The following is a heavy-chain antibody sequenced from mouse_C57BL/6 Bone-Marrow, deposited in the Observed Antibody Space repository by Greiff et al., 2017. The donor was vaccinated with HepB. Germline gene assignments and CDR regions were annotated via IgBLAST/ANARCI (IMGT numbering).Heavy chain of an antibody. Sequence: QVQLQQPGAELVMPGASVKLSCKASGYTFTSYWMHWVKQRPGQGLEWIGEIDPSDSYTNYNQKFKGKSTLTVDKSSSTAYMQLSSLTSEDSAVYYCARKGSYYSLQAWFAYWGQGTLVTVSA. V-gene: IGHV1-69*01. CDR3: ARKGSYYSLQAWFAY. D-gene: IGHD2-12*01. J-gene: IGHJ3*01. CDR2: IDPSDSYT. CDR1: GYTFTSYW.